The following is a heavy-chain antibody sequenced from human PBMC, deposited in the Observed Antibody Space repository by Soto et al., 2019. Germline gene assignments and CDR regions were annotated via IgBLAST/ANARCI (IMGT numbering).Heavy chain of an antibody. CDR2: INHSGST. V-gene: IGHV4-34*01. D-gene: IGHD3-3*01. CDR3: ARAYRITIFGVVTYYFDY. CDR1: GGSFSGYY. Sequence: QVQLQQWGAGLLKPSETLSLTCAVYGGSFSGYYWSWIRQPPGKGLEWLGEINHSGSTNYNPSLKSRVTISVDTSKIQFSLKLSSVTAADTAVYYCARAYRITIFGVVTYYFDYWGQGTLVTVSS. J-gene: IGHJ4*02.